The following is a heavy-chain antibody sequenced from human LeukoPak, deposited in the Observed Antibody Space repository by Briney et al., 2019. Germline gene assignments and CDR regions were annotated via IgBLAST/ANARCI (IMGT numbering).Heavy chain of an antibody. CDR3: ARRRWGSSTSCYCFDY. V-gene: IGHV4-34*01. Sequence: PSETLSLTCAVYGGSFSGYYWSWIRQPPGKGLEWIGEINHSGSTNYNPSLKSRVTISVDTSKNQFSLKLSSVTAADTAVYYCARRRWGSSTSCYCFDYWGQGTLVTVSS. CDR2: INHSGST. CDR1: GGSFSGYY. D-gene: IGHD2-2*01. J-gene: IGHJ4*02.